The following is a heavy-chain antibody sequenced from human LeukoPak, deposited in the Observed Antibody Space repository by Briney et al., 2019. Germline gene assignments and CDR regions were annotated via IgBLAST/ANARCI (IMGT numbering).Heavy chain of an antibody. Sequence: GGSLRLSCAASGFTFDDYAMHWVRQAPGKGLEWVSGISWNSGSIGYADSVKGRFTISRDNAKNSLYLQMNSLRAEDTALYYCAKDFRSYYGSGSYPLDWGQGTLVTVSS. V-gene: IGHV3-9*01. CDR3: AKDFRSYYGSGSYPLD. J-gene: IGHJ4*02. CDR2: ISWNSGSI. CDR1: GFTFDDYA. D-gene: IGHD3-10*01.